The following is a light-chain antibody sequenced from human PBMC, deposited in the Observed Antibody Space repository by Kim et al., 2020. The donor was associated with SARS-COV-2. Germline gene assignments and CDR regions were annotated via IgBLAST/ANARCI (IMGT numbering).Light chain of an antibody. Sequence: ALGQPVRIICQGDGLRSYYASWYQQKTGQAPVLIIYGKNNRPSGIPDRFSGSSSGNTAALTITGDQAEDEADYYCNSRDSSGNHLVFGGGTQLTVL. CDR1: GLRSYY. V-gene: IGLV3-19*01. CDR3: NSRDSSGNHLV. J-gene: IGLJ3*02. CDR2: GKN.